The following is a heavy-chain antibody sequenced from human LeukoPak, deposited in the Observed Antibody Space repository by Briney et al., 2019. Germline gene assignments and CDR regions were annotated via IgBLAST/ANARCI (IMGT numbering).Heavy chain of an antibody. CDR3: AKGAGYCSGGSCYSGFYYYYGMDV. CDR2: ISGSGGNT. Sequence: GRSLRLSCAASGFTFSSYAMSWVRQAPGKGLEWVSAISGSGGNTYYADSVKGRFTISRDNSKNTLYLQMNSLRAEDTAVYYCAKGAGYCSGGSCYSGFYYYYGMDVWGQGTTVTVSS. CDR1: GFTFSSYA. V-gene: IGHV3-23*01. J-gene: IGHJ6*02. D-gene: IGHD2-15*01.